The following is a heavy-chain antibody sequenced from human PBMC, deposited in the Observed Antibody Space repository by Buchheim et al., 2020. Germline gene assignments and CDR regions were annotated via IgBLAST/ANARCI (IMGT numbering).Heavy chain of an antibody. Sequence: QVQLVESGGGVVQPGRSLRLSCAAPGFTFSSYGMHWVRQAPGKGLEWVAVISYDGSNKYYADSVKGRFTISRDNSKNTTYLQMNSLRAEDTAVYYCAKDERLIAARPIDFDYWGQGTL. CDR3: AKDERLIAARPIDFDY. J-gene: IGHJ4*02. CDR2: ISYDGSNK. V-gene: IGHV3-30*18. CDR1: GFTFSSYG. D-gene: IGHD6-6*01.